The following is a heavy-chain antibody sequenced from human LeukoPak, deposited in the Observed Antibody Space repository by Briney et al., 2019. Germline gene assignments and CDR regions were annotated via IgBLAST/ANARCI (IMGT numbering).Heavy chain of an antibody. CDR2: IRSKAYGGTT. D-gene: IGHD3-22*01. CDR1: GFTFSSYS. Sequence: PGGSLRLSCAASGFTFSSYSMSWVRQAPGKGLEWVGFIRSKAYGGTTKNAASVKGRFTISRDDSKNTLYLQMNSLKTEDTAVYYCTTRNTYYYDSSGYNAFDAFDIWGQGTMVTVSS. V-gene: IGHV3-15*06. CDR3: TTRNTYYYDSSGYNAFDAFDI. J-gene: IGHJ3*02.